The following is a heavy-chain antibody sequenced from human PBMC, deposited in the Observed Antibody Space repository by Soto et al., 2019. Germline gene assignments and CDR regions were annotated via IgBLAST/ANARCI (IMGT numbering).Heavy chain of an antibody. CDR1: GFSFSSYS. D-gene: IGHD6-13*01. Sequence: GGSLRLSGAASGFSFSSYSMHWVRQAPGKGLEWVAVIWYDGVNKYYADSVKGRFTISRDNSNNTLYVQMNSLKAEDTAVYYCVRDPYLTAAGRISSLHYSGPGTLVTVSS. V-gene: IGHV3-33*01. CDR2: IWYDGVNK. J-gene: IGHJ4*02. CDR3: VRDPYLTAAGRISSLHY.